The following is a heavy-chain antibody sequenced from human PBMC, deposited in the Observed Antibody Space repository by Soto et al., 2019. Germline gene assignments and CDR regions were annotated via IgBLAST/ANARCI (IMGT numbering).Heavy chain of an antibody. D-gene: IGHD3-3*01. CDR2: FFIGGNT. J-gene: IGHJ4*01. CDR3: ARLPRYYDSLIGSYLYYFDY. V-gene: IGHV4-39*07. Sequence: SETLSLTCTVSGGSISSSSDYWGWMRQPPGKGLEWIASFFIGGNTYYNPSLKSRLTISVDMSKSQFSLRLSSVTAADTAVYYCARLPRYYDSLIGSYLYYFDYWGHGTLVTVSS. CDR1: GGSISSSSDY.